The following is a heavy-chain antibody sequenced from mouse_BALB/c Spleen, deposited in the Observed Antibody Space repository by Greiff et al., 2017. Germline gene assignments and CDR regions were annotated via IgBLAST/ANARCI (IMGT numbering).Heavy chain of an antibody. CDR3: ARDGAAWFAY. Sequence: DVMLVESGGGLVKPGGSLKLSCAASGFTFSSYAMSWVRQSPEKRLEWVAEISSGGSYTYYPDTVTGRFTISRDNAKNTLYLQMSSLKSEDTAMYYCARDGAAWFAYWGQGTLVTVSA. D-gene: IGHD1-1*02. V-gene: IGHV5-9-4*01. CDR2: ISSGGSYT. J-gene: IGHJ3*01. CDR1: GFTFSSYA.